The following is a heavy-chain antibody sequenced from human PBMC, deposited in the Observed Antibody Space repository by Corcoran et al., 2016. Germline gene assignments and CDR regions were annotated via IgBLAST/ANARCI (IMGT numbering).Heavy chain of an antibody. CDR2: IYYSGST. CDR3: ARDPSGYSDGHYYYYYGMDV. J-gene: IGHJ6*02. Sequence: QLQLQESGPGLVKPSETLSLTCTVSGGSISSSSYYWGWIRQPPGKGLEWIGSIYYSGSTYYNPSLKSRVTISVDTSKNQFSLKLSSVTAADTAVYYCARDPSGYSDGHYYYYYGMDVWGQGTTVTVSS. V-gene: IGHV4-39*07. D-gene: IGHD5-18*01. CDR1: GGSISSSSYY.